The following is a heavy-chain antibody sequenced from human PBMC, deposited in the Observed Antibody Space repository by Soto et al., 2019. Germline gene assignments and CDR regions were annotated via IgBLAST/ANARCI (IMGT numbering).Heavy chain of an antibody. V-gene: IGHV3-33*01. CDR2: IWYDGSNK. CDR3: ARDAEAYSSGLFDP. Sequence: TGGSLRLSCAASGFTFSSYGMHWVRQAPGKGLEWVAVIWYDGSNKYYADSVKGRFTISRDNSKNTLYLQMNSLRAEDTAVYYCARDAEAYSSGLFDPWGQGTLVTVSS. J-gene: IGHJ5*02. D-gene: IGHD6-19*01. CDR1: GFTFSSYG.